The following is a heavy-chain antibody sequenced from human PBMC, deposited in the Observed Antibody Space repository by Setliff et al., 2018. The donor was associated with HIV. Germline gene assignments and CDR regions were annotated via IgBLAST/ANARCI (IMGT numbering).Heavy chain of an antibody. CDR1: GFTFSSHS. CDR3: ATSSPPDDYGDLGGIDH. J-gene: IGHJ4*02. V-gene: IGHV3-48*02. CDR2: ISGSDGTV. D-gene: IGHD4-17*01. Sequence: GASVKVSCEASGFTFSSHSMNWVRQAPGKGLEWLSYISGSDGTVLYADSVKGRFSVSRDNAENSLSLQMNGLRDDDTAVYFCATSSPPDDYGDLGGIDHWGQGTLVTVSS.